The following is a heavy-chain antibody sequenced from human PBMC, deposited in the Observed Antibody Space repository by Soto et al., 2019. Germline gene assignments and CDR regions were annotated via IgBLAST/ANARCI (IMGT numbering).Heavy chain of an antibody. CDR1: GFTFSSYS. CDR2: ISSSSSYI. Sequence: GGSLRLSCAASGFTFSSYSMNWVRQAPGKGLEWVSSISSSSSYIYYADSVKGRFTISRDNAKNSLYLQMNSLRAEDTAVYYCARDLFQQSHDAFDIWGQGTMVTVSS. V-gene: IGHV3-21*01. J-gene: IGHJ3*02. D-gene: IGHD2-21*01. CDR3: ARDLFQQSHDAFDI.